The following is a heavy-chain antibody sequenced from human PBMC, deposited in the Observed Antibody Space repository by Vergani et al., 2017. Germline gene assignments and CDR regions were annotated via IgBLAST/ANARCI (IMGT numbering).Heavy chain of an antibody. J-gene: IGHJ3*02. D-gene: IGHD3-22*01. CDR2: MYHSGST. CDR3: AREEVDYYDSRGGSFDI. Sequence: QVKLQESGPGLVKPSETLSLTCSVSGGSMSGYYWSWIRQPPGKELEWIGYMYHSGSTNYNPSLETRVTISGDTSKNQFSLKLNSVTAADTAVYYCAREEVDYYDSRGGSFDIWGQGTMVTVSS. CDR1: GGSMSGYY. V-gene: IGHV4-59*01.